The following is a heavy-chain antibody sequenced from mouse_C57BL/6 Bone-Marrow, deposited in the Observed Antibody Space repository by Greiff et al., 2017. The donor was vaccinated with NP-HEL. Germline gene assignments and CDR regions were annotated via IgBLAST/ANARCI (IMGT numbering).Heavy chain of an antibody. Sequence: EVQLQQSGAELVRPGASVKLSCTASGFNIKDDYMHWVKQRPEQGLEWIGWIDPENGDTESVSKFPGKATITADTSSNTAYLQLSSLTSEDTAVYYCTTAGYSLDYWGQGTTLTVSS. CDR1: GFNIKDDY. D-gene: IGHD2-3*01. V-gene: IGHV14-4*01. J-gene: IGHJ2*01. CDR3: TTAGYSLDY. CDR2: IDPENGDT.